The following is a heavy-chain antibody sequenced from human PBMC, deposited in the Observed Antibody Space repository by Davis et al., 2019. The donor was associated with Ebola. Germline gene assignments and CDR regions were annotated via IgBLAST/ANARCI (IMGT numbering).Heavy chain of an antibody. D-gene: IGHD6-19*01. CDR3: AKDPRGAVAGTYYFDY. V-gene: IGHV3-30*18. CDR2: ISYDGSNK. Sequence: GESLKISCAASGFTFSSYGMHWVRQAPGKGLEWVAVISYDGSNKYYADSVKGRFTISRDNSKNTLYLQMNSLRAEDTAVYYCAKDPRGAVAGTYYFDYWGQGTLVTVSS. J-gene: IGHJ4*02. CDR1: GFTFSSYG.